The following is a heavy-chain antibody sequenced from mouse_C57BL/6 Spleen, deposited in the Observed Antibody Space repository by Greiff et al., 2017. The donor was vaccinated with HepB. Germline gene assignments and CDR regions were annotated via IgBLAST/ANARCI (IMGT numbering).Heavy chain of an antibody. CDR1: GYTFTDYE. D-gene: IGHD2-4*01. CDR3: TRSYDYDVLYAMDY. Sequence: QVHVKQSGAELVRPGASVTLSCKASGYTFTDYEMHWVKQTPVHGLEWIGAIDPETGGTAYNQKFKGKAILTADKSSSTAYIELRSLTSEDSAVYYCTRSYDYDVLYAMDYWGQGTSVTVSS. V-gene: IGHV1-15*01. J-gene: IGHJ4*01. CDR2: IDPETGGT.